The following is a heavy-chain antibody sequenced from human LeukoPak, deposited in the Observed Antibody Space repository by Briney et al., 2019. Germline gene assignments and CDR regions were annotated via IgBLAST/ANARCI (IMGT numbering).Heavy chain of an antibody. J-gene: IGHJ4*02. Sequence: GGSLRLSCAASGFTFSSYAMSWVRQAPGKGLEWVSAISGSGGSTYYADSVKGRFTISRDNSKNTLYLQMNSLRAEDTAVYYCAKDQRSTTVTAHDYWGQGTLVTVSS. V-gene: IGHV3-23*01. CDR3: AKDQRSTTVTAHDY. CDR1: GFTFSSYA. D-gene: IGHD4-11*01. CDR2: ISGSGGST.